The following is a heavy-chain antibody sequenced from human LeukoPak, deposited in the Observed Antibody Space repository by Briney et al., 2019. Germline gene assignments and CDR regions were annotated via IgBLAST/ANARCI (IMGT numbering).Heavy chain of an antibody. Sequence: SETLSLTCTVSGGSISSYYWSWIRQSPSRGLEWLGRTYYRSKWYNDYAASVKSRITINPDTSKNQFSLQLNSVTPEDTAVYYCARGWNVFDIWGQGTMVTVSS. CDR2: TYYRSKWYN. D-gene: IGHD1-1*01. V-gene: IGHV6-1*01. CDR3: ARGWNVFDI. CDR1: GGSISSYY. J-gene: IGHJ3*02.